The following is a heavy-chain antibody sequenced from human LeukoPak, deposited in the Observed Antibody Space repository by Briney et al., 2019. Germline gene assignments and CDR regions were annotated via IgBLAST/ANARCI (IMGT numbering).Heavy chain of an antibody. CDR3: TIPSGWHKEGFDY. CDR2: IKSKTDGGTT. Sequence: PGGSLRLSCAASGFTFSNAWMSWVRQAPGKGLEWVGRIKSKTDGGTTDYAAPVKGRFTISRDDSKNTLYLQMNSLKTEDTAVYYCTIPSGWHKEGFDYWGQGTLVTVSS. V-gene: IGHV3-15*01. D-gene: IGHD6-19*01. CDR1: GFTFSNAW. J-gene: IGHJ4*02.